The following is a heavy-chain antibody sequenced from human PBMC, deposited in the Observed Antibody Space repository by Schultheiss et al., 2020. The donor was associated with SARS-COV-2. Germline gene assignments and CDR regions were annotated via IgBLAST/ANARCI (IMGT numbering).Heavy chain of an antibody. CDR1: GFTFSRYG. Sequence: GGSLRLSCAASGFTFSRYGMHWVRQAPGKGLEWVAVISYDGSNKYYADSVKGRFTISRDNSKNTLYLQMNSLKTEDTAVYYCTTVITGTTYYYYGMDVWGQGTTVTVSS. CDR3: TTVITGTTYYYYGMDV. CDR2: ISYDGSNK. V-gene: IGHV3-30*03. D-gene: IGHD1-20*01. J-gene: IGHJ6*02.